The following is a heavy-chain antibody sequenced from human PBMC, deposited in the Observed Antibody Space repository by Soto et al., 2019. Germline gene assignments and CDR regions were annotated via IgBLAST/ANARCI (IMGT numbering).Heavy chain of an antibody. CDR1: GFTFSSYA. V-gene: IGHV3-23*01. J-gene: IGHJ6*03. CDR3: AKEPGYSRVYYYYMDV. CDR2: ISGSGGST. Sequence: GGSLRLSCAASGFTFSSYAMSWVRQAPGKGLEWVSAISGSGGSTDYADSVKGPFTISRDNSKNTLYLQMNSLRAEDTAVYYCAKEPGYSRVYYYYMDVWGKGTTVTVSS. D-gene: IGHD6-13*01.